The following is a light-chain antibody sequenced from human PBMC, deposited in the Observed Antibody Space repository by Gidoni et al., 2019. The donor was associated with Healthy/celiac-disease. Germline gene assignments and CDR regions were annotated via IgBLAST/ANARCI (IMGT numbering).Light chain of an antibody. CDR1: SVLNVGTYR. CDR3: MMWHISAWV. J-gene: IGLJ3*02. CDR2: YNSDSYE. Sequence: QAVLAEPSSLPAAHGASASPTCHLRSVLNVGTYRIYWYQQKPGSHPQYLPMYNSDSYEQKGPGVPSLFSGSKGASANAGILLSSGLQSQDAATYYCMMWHISAWVFGVGTKLTVL. V-gene: IGLV5-45*03.